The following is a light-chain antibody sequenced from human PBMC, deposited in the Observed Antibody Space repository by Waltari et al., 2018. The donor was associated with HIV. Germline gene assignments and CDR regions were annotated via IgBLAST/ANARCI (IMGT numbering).Light chain of an antibody. CDR1: SRDVGGYHY. V-gene: IGLV2-14*01. CDR3: SSYTRGSTRV. Sequence: QSALTQPASVAGSLGQSITISCTGTSRDVGGYHYVYCYNQHNSGKSPRRIIVEVSMRPSGVSKRCSGSKSGGAASRTISGLQADEEADYYCSSYTRGSTRVFGGGTKLTVL. CDR2: EVS. J-gene: IGLJ3*02.